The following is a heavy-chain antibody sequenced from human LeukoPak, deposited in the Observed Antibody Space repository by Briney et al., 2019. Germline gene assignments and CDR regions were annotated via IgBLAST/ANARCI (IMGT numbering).Heavy chain of an antibody. CDR3: ATLRGSSSAVFDY. CDR1: GGSISSDY. V-gene: IGHV4-59*08. CDR2: IHYSGRT. J-gene: IGHJ4*02. D-gene: IGHD2-2*01. Sequence: SETLSLTCTVSGGSISSDYWSWIRQPPGNELEWIGYIHYSGRTNYNPSLKSRITISVDTSKTQFSLKLSSVTAADTAVYYCATLRGSSSAVFDYWGQGTLVTVSS.